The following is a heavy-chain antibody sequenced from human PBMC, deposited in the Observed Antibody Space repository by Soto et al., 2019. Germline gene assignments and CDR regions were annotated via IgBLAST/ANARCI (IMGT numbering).Heavy chain of an antibody. CDR2: IYASGSP. Sequence: SETLSLTCTISGGSVSVYYWSWIRQSTGQGLEWIGYIYASGSPYYNPSLRSRVTISADTSKNQISLKLTSPTAADTAVYYCARGVGSSPPQYWGRGALVTVSS. CDR3: ARGVGSSPPQY. J-gene: IGHJ4*02. V-gene: IGHV4-59*02. D-gene: IGHD1-26*01. CDR1: GGSVSVYY.